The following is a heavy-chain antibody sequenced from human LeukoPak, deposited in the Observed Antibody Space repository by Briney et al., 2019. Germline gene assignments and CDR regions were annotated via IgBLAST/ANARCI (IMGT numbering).Heavy chain of an antibody. CDR3: ARDYLGWGSYSGSYNWFDP. Sequence: PGGSLRLSCAASGFTFSSYGMHWVRQAPGKGLEWVAFIRYDGSNKYYADSVKGRFTISRDNSKNTLYLQMNSLRAEDTAVYYCARDYLGWGSYSGSYNWFDPWGQGTLVTVSS. V-gene: IGHV3-30*02. CDR1: GFTFSSYG. J-gene: IGHJ5*02. CDR2: IRYDGSNK. D-gene: IGHD1-26*01.